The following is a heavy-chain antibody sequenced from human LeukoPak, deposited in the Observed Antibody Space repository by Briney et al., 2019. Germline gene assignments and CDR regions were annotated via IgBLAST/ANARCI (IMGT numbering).Heavy chain of an antibody. CDR1: GYIFTKYV. CDR3: ARDDCGDTCYPGGY. Sequence: ASVKVSCKASGYIFTKYVVHWVRQAPGQRPEWMGWIKAGNGDTKYSQNFQDRLTITRDTSASTVFMELSSLTSEDTALYYCARDDCGDTCYPGGYWGQGTLVTVSS. J-gene: IGHJ4*02. CDR2: IKAGNGDT. D-gene: IGHD2-21*01. V-gene: IGHV1-3*01.